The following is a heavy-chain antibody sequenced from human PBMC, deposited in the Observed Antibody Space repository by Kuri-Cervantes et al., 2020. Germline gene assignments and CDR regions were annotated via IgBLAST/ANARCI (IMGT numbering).Heavy chain of an antibody. Sequence: SETLSLTCTVSGGSIGSYYWGWIRQPPGKGLEWIGYIYYSGSTNYNPSLKSRVTISVDTSKNQFSLKLSSVTATDTAVYYCARDTLRSGLDYWGQGTLVTVSS. CDR2: IYYSGST. CDR3: ARDTLRSGLDY. V-gene: IGHV4-59*01. J-gene: IGHJ4*02. CDR1: GGSIGSYY. D-gene: IGHD4-17*01.